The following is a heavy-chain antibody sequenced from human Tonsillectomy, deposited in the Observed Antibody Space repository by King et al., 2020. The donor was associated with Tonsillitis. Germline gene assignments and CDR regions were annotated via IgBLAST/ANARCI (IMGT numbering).Heavy chain of an antibody. J-gene: IGHJ4*02. CDR1: GGSINSTAYY. CDR2: IYCGGSS. Sequence: LQLQESGPGLMKPSGTLSLTCIVSGGSINSTAYYWGWLRQPPGKGLEWIGSIYCGGSSYYSPSLKSRVTISVDTSKNQFSLKLNSVTAADTAVYYCARQWEFFGAGRYPNPFDYWGQGTLVTVSS. CDR3: ARQWEFFGAGRYPNPFDY. D-gene: IGHD3-10*01. V-gene: IGHV4-39*01.